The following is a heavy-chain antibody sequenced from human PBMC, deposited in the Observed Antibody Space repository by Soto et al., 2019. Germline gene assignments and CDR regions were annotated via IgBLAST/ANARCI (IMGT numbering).Heavy chain of an antibody. CDR3: ARKRRILTGYYSVVYYYGMDV. CDR1: CGYFSGYS. V-gene: IGHV4-34*01. CDR2: INHSGST. D-gene: IGHD3-9*01. Sequence: SETLTLTCAVYCGYFSGYSWNWISQPPGSGLEWNGDINHSGSTYYNPSLKSRVTISVDRSKNEFSVELRSVTAADTAVYYGARKRRILTGYYSVVYYYGMDVWGQGTTVTVS. J-gene: IGHJ6*02.